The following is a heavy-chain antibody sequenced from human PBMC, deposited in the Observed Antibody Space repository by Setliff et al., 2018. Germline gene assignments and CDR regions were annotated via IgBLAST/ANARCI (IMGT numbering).Heavy chain of an antibody. J-gene: IGHJ4*02. Sequence: GGSLRLSCAVSGITLNTYFMSWVRQAPGKGLEWVSGISPSGSRTYYGDSVKGRFTISRDNSKNTLYLQMNSLRAEDTAVYYCAKDLHYWGSDYWGQGTLVTVSS. CDR3: AKDLHYWGSDY. CDR2: ISPSGSRT. D-gene: IGHD7-27*01. V-gene: IGHV3-23*01. CDR1: GITLNTYF.